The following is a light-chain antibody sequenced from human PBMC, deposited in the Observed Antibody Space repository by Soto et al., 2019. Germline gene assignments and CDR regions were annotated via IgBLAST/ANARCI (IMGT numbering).Light chain of an antibody. V-gene: IGKV3-20*01. CDR2: GAS. CDR1: QSISSSY. Sequence: VLTQSQGTLSLSPGERASLSCRASQSISSSYLAWYQKNPGQAPRLLIYGASSRATGIPERFSGSGSGTDFTITISRLEPEDFAGYYCQEYGRSPLCSFGQGTKLE. J-gene: IGKJ2*02. CDR3: QEYGRSPLCS.